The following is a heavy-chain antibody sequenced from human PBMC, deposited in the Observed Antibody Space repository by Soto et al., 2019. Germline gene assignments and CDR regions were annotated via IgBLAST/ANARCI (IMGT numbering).Heavy chain of an antibody. J-gene: IGHJ4*02. D-gene: IGHD3-16*01. CDR1: GFTFSSYS. CDR2: ISSSSSYI. Sequence: GGSLRLSCAASGFTFSSYSMNWVRQAPGKGLEWVSSISSSSSYIYYADSVKGRFTISRDNAKNSLYLQMNSLRAEDTAVYYCARSPKFEYIWGSTYYFDYWGQGTLVTVSS. V-gene: IGHV3-21*01. CDR3: ARSPKFEYIWGSTYYFDY.